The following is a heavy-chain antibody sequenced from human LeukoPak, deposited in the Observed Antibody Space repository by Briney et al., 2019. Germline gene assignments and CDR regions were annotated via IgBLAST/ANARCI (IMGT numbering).Heavy chain of an antibody. D-gene: IGHD2-2*01. CDR1: GYTLTELS. V-gene: IGHV1-24*01. Sequence: ASETVSCTVSGYTLTELSMHWMRQAPGKGLERMGGFDTEDGETIYAQTFQGRVTMTEDTSTDTAYMELSSLRSEDTAVYYCATADIVVVPAAPDYYYYMDVWGKGTTVTVSS. J-gene: IGHJ6*03. CDR2: FDTEDGET. CDR3: ATADIVVVPAAPDYYYYMDV.